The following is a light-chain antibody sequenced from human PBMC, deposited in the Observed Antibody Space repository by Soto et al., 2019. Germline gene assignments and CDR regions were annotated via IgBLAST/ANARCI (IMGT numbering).Light chain of an antibody. V-gene: IGLV1-40*01. CDR1: SSNIGAPYV. J-gene: IGLJ2*01. Sequence: QSVLTQPPSLSGAPGQRVTISCTGSSSNIGAPYVVHWYQHLPGAAPKLLIQDDSHRPSGVPDRFSGSRSGTSASLAITGLQAEDEADYYCQSYDTTLRRVVFGGGTRLTVL. CDR3: QSYDTTLRRVV. CDR2: DDS.